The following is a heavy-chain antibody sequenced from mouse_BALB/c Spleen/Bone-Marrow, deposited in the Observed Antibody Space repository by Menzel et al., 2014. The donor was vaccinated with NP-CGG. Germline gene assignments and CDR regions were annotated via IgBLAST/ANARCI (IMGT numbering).Heavy chain of an antibody. CDR3: ARGGISVDC. J-gene: IGHJ2*01. Sequence: QVHVKQSGAELVRPGSSVKISCESSGYVFSTYWINWVKQRPGQGLEWIGQIYPGDGDTDYNGKFKDKATLTADKSSNTAYMQLSSLTSEDSAVYFCARGGISVDCWGQGTTLTVSS. CDR2: IYPGDGDT. CDR1: GYVFSTYW. V-gene: IGHV1-80*01.